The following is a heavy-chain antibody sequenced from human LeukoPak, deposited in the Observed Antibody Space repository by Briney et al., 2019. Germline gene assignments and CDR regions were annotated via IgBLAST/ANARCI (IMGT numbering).Heavy chain of an antibody. D-gene: IGHD3-10*01. CDR2: VNPHSGGT. CDR1: GYSFIDYY. CDR3: ARDIGDYYGSGSYWLL. J-gene: IGHJ4*02. V-gene: IGHV1-2*02. Sequence: ASATVSCKGSGYSFIDYYIHWVRQAPGQGLEWMGWVNPHSGGTKCAQKFQGRVTMTRDTSINTAYMEVSSLRSDDTAVYYCARDIGDYYGSGSYWLLWGQGTLVTVAS.